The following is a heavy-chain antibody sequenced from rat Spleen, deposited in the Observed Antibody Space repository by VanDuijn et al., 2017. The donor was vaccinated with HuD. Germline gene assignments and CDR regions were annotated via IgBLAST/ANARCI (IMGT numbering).Heavy chain of an antibody. CDR2: ISPSGVT. Sequence: EVQLVESDGGLVQPGGSLKLSCSVSGFTFSNFDMAWVRQAPTKGLEWVSSISPSGVTYYRDSVKGRFTVSRENAKSTLYFLMDSLRSEDTATYYCVRQDTSGYSNWFAYWGQGALVTVSS. CDR3: VRQDTSGYSNWFAY. D-gene: IGHD4-3*01. CDR1: GFTFSNFD. J-gene: IGHJ3*01. V-gene: IGHV5S23*01.